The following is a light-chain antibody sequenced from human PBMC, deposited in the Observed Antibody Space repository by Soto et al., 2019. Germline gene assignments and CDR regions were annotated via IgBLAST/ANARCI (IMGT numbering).Light chain of an antibody. V-gene: IGLV2-11*01. J-gene: IGLJ2*01. CDR2: DVN. CDR3: CSNAGSYISV. Sequence: QSALTQPRSVSGSPGQSIAISCTGTSGDVGGYNYVSWYRQHPGTAPKLLIYDVNKRHSGVPDRFSGSKSGNTASLTISGLKADDEADYYCCSNAGSYISVFGGGTKVTVL. CDR1: SGDVGGYNY.